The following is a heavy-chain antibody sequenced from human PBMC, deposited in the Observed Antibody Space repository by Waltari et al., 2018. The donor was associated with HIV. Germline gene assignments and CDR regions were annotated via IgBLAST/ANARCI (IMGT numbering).Heavy chain of an antibody. Sequence: QVQLVQSGAEVKKPGASVKVSCKASGYTFTSYAMHWVRQAPGQRLEWMGWINAGNGNTKYSQKFQGRVTITRDTSASTAYMELSSLRSEDTAVYYCAREPLRIAAAGRHAFDIWGQGTMVTVSS. V-gene: IGHV1-3*01. CDR3: AREPLRIAAAGRHAFDI. J-gene: IGHJ3*02. CDR2: INAGNGNT. CDR1: GYTFTSYA. D-gene: IGHD6-13*01.